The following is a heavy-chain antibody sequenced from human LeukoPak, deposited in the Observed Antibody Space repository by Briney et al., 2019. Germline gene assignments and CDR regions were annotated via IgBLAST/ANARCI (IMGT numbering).Heavy chain of an antibody. D-gene: IGHD5-24*01. Sequence: SETLSLTCTVSGGSISSYYWSWIRQPPGKGLEWIGYIYYSGSTNYNPSLKSRVAISVDTSKSQFALKLSSVTAADTAVYYCARHVDGYNDYWGQGTLVTVSS. V-gene: IGHV4-59*08. CDR3: ARHVDGYNDY. J-gene: IGHJ4*02. CDR2: IYYSGST. CDR1: GGSISSYY.